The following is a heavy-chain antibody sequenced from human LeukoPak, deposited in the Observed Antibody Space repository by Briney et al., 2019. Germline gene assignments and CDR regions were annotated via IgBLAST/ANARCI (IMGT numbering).Heavy chain of an antibody. D-gene: IGHD4-11*01. V-gene: IGHV4-31*03. Sequence: SETLSLTCTVSGGSIGSGGYYWSWIRQHPGKGLEWIGYIYYSGSTYYNPSLKSRVTISVDTSKNQFSLKLSSVTAADTAVYYCARAPYSNYGIDYWGQGTLVTVSS. CDR1: GGSIGSGGYY. J-gene: IGHJ4*02. CDR2: IYYSGST. CDR3: ARAPYSNYGIDY.